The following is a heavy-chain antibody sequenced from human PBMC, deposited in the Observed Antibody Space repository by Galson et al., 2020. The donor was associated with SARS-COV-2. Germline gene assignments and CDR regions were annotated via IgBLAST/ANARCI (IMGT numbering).Heavy chain of an antibody. CDR1: GYTFTSYG. Sequence: ASVKVSCKASGYTFTSYGISWVRQAPGQGLEWMGWISAYNGNTNYAQKLQGRVTMTTDTSTSTAYMELRSLRSDDTAVYYCARVRATTFGLDMDYGMDVWGQGTTVAVSS. CDR2: ISAYNGNT. D-gene: IGHD1-26*01. V-gene: IGHV1-18*01. J-gene: IGHJ6*02. CDR3: ARVRATTFGLDMDYGMDV.